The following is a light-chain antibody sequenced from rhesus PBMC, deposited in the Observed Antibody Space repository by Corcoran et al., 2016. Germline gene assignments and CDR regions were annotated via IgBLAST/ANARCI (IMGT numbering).Light chain of an antibody. V-gene: IGKV1S14*01. Sequence: DIQMTQSPSSLSASVGDTVTITCRASQGISNYIAWYQQKPGKAPKPLIYYASNLESGVPSRFSGIGSGTDFTLTISSLPPEDFAIYYCQQHNSYPLTFGGGTKVELK. CDR1: QGISNY. CDR3: QQHNSYPLT. J-gene: IGKJ4*01. CDR2: YAS.